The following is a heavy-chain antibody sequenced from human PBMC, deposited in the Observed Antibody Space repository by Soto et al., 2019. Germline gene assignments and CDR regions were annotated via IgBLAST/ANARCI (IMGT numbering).Heavy chain of an antibody. CDR3: ARGHWSETTAEYYLDY. V-gene: IGHV1-3*01. Sequence: ASVKVSCKASGYTFTKSAIHWVRQAPGQRPEWMGWIDAGNGRTKYSEKFQGRVTITRDTSASTAFMELSSLGSEDTAVYNCARGHWSETTAEYYLDYWGQGTPVTVSS. D-gene: IGHD1-1*01. CDR2: IDAGNGRT. CDR1: GYTFTKSA. J-gene: IGHJ4*02.